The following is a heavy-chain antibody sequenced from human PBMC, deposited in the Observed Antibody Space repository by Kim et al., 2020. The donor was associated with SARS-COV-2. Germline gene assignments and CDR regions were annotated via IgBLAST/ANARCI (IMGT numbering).Heavy chain of an antibody. Sequence: GGSLRLSCAASGFTFSSYAMSWVRQAPGKGLEWVSSISGTGGSTSYADSVKGRFTISRDNSKNTLYLQMNSLRAEDTAVYSCANAVSGWLSRTIDYCGPG. D-gene: IGHD3-22*01. CDR3: ANAVSGWLSRTIDY. V-gene: IGHV3-23*01. J-gene: IGHJ4*02. CDR2: ISGTGGST. CDR1: GFTFSSYA.